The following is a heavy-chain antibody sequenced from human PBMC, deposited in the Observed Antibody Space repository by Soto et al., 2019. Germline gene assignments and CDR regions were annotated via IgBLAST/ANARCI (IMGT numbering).Heavy chain of an antibody. CDR2: ISSSGSTI. CDR1: GFTFSDYY. J-gene: IGHJ5*02. V-gene: IGHV3-11*01. Sequence: GWSLRLSCAAAGFTFSDYYKSWIRQAPGKGLVWVSNISSSGSTIYFADSVKSRITISRDNAKNSLYLQMNSLSAEDPAVYYCARCRRYDNRFDPWGHGTMVTVSS. CDR3: ARCRRYDNRFDP. D-gene: IGHD3-16*01.